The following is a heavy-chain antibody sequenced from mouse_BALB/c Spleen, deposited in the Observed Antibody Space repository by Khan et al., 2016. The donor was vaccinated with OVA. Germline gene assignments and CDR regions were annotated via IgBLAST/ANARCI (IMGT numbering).Heavy chain of an antibody. V-gene: IGHV3-2*02. D-gene: IGHD3-3*01. CDR1: GYSITSDYA. CDR3: ARGRSY. J-gene: IGHJ3*01. Sequence: EGQLQESGPGLVKPSQSLSLTCTVTGYSITSDYAWNWIRQFLGNKLEWMGYITYSGSTSYTPSLKSRISITRDTSKNQFFLQLNSVTTEDTATYYGARGRSYWGQGTLVTVSA. CDR2: ITYSGST.